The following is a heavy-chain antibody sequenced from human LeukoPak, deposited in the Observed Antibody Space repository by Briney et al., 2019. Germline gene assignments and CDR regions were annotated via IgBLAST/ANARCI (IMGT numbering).Heavy chain of an antibody. CDR2: ISSSSSYI. CDR1: GFTVSSNY. CDR3: ARDYGDYVEAFDI. V-gene: IGHV3-21*01. J-gene: IGHJ3*02. D-gene: IGHD4-17*01. Sequence: GGSLRLSCAASGFTVSSNYMSWVRQAPGKGLEWVSSISSSSSYIYYADSVKGRFTISRDNAKNSLYLQMNSLRAEDTAVYYCARDYGDYVEAFDIWGQGTMVTVSS.